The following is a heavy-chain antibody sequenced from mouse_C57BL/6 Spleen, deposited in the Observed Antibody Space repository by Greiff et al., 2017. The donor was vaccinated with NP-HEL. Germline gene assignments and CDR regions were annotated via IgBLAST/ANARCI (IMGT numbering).Heavy chain of an antibody. CDR3: ARIYYGNYEGYFDY. J-gene: IGHJ2*01. CDR2: INPNNGGT. Sequence: VQLQQSGPELVKPGASVKIPCKASGYTFTDYNMDWVKQSHGKSLEWIGDINPNNGGTIYNQKFNSKATLTVDTSSITAYMQLSSLTSEDSAVYYCARIYYGNYEGYFDYWGQGTTLTVSS. CDR1: GYTFTDYN. V-gene: IGHV1-18*01. D-gene: IGHD2-1*01.